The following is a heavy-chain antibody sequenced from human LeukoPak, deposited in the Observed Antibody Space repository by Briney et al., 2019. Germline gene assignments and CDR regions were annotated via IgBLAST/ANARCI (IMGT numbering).Heavy chain of an antibody. V-gene: IGHV3-23*01. J-gene: IGHJ4*02. CDR1: GFTFSSYA. CDR2: ISGSGGST. D-gene: IGHD4-17*01. Sequence: GGSLRLSCAASGFTFSSYAMSWVRQAPGKGLEWVSAISGSGGSTYYADSVKGRFTISRDNSKNTLFLQMNSLRAEDTAVYYCAKPLGDYALYYFDYWAREPWSPSPQ. CDR3: AKPLGDYALYYFDY.